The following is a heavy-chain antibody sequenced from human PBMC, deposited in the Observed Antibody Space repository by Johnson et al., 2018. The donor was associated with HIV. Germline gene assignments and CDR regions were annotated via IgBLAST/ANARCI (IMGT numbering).Heavy chain of an antibody. CDR2: LWYDGTTA. CDR1: GFNFNIYG. V-gene: IGHV3-33*01. Sequence: QMLLVESGGDMVQPGRSLRLSCAASGFNFNIYGMHWVRQAPGKGLEWVVILWYDGTTAFYANSVKGRFTISRDNSKNTLYLQMNGLRAEDTAVYYCARAPYNWNLGLFDAFDVWGQGTMVTVSS. D-gene: IGHD1-7*01. J-gene: IGHJ3*01. CDR3: ARAPYNWNLGLFDAFDV.